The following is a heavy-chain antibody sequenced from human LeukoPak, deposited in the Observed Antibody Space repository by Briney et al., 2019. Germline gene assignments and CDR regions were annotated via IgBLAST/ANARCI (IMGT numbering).Heavy chain of an antibody. CDR3: ARDPPGTTAFDL. J-gene: IGHJ3*01. D-gene: IGHD1-1*01. CDR1: GYTFTGYY. V-gene: IGHV1-2*02. Sequence: ASVKVSCKTSGYTFTGYYMHWVRQAPGQGLEWMGWINPKSDGTKYAQNFQGRVTMTWVTSISTAYMEVSRLTSDDTAMFYCARDPPGTTAFDLWGQGTMVTVSS. CDR2: INPKSDGT.